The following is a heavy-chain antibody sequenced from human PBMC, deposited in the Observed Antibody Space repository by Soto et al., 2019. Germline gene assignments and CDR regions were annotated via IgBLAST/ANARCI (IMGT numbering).Heavy chain of an antibody. Sequence: RASVQVSCKASGFTFTSSAVQWVRQARGQRLEWIGWIVVGSGNTNYAQKFQERVTITRDMSTSTAYMELSSLRSEDTAVYYCAAAVYDYSNYPTYYYGMDVWGQGTTVTVSS. J-gene: IGHJ6*02. CDR1: GFTFTSSA. V-gene: IGHV1-58*01. CDR2: IVVGSGNT. D-gene: IGHD4-4*01. CDR3: AAAVYDYSNYPTYYYGMDV.